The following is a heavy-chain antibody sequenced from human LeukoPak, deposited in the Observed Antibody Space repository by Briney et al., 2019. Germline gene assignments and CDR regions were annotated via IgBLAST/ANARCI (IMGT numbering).Heavy chain of an antibody. D-gene: IGHD1-26*01. J-gene: IGHJ4*02. CDR1: GFTFSSYS. V-gene: IGHV3-21*01. CDR3: AREGVVGGTYYLDY. Sequence: PGGSLRPSCAASGFTFSSYSMNWVRQAPGKGLEWVSSISSSSSYIYYADSVKGRFAISRDNAKNSLWLQMNGLRAEDTAVYSCAREGVVGGTYYLDYWGQGTLVTVSS. CDR2: ISSSSSYI.